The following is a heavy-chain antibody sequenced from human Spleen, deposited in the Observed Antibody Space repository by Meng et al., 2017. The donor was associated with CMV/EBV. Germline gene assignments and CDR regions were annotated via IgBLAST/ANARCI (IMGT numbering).Heavy chain of an antibody. D-gene: IGHD2-2*01. Sequence: SGPTLVKPTQTLTLTCTFSGFSLSTSGVAVGWIRQPPGKGLEWIGSIYYSGSTYYNPSLKSRVTISVDTSKNQFSLKLSSVTAADTAVYYCARHGGGYQGDSGAPFDYWGQGTLVTVSS. CDR2: IYYSGST. CDR1: GFSLSTSGVA. J-gene: IGHJ4*02. V-gene: IGHV4-39*01. CDR3: ARHGGGYQGDSGAPFDY.